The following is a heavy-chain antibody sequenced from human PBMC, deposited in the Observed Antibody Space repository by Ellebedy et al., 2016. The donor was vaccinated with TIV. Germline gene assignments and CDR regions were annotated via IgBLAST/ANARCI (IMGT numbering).Heavy chain of an antibody. Sequence: GESLKISXAASGFSFNTFFMSWVRLSPWRGLEWVSTISAGSNTTRFADSVKGRFTISRDNSKNTVYLRMNDLRAEDTAVYYCRQGHYADYWGQGTLVTVSS. CDR2: ISAGSNTT. J-gene: IGHJ4*02. V-gene: IGHV3-23*01. CDR3: RQGHYADY. CDR1: GFSFNTFF.